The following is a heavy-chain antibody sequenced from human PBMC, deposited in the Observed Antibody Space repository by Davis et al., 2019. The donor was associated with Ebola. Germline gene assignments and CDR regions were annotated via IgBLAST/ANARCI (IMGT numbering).Heavy chain of an antibody. V-gene: IGHV3-74*01. D-gene: IGHD2/OR15-2a*01. J-gene: IGHJ4*02. Sequence: PGGSLRLSCVGSEFTFRSYWFHWVRQAPGKGLEWVSRIDTDGSTTNYADSVRGRFTISRDNAKNTLFLQMNSLRAEDTAVYYCARDFLLFHEAYFDYWGQGTLVTVSS. CDR2: IDTDGSTT. CDR1: EFTFRSYW. CDR3: ARDFLLFHEAYFDY.